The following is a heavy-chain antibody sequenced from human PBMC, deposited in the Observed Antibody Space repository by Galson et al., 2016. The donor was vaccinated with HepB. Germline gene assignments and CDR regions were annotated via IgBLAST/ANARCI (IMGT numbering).Heavy chain of an antibody. Sequence: SLRLSCAASGFPFTTFWMIWVRQAPGEGLEWVANINQHGSEKYYLDSVKGRFTISRDNTKNLLFLHMNSLRAEDTAVYYCARPAFCDSTSCYDLDVWGQGTTVTVSS. CDR3: ARPAFCDSTSCYDLDV. V-gene: IGHV3-7*01. CDR1: GFPFTTFW. J-gene: IGHJ6*02. CDR2: INQHGSEK. D-gene: IGHD2-2*01.